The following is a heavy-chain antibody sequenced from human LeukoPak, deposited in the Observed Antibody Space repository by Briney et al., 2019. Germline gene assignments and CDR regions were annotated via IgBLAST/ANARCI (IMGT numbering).Heavy chain of an antibody. J-gene: IGHJ4*02. V-gene: IGHV4-59*01. Sequence: SETLSLTCTVSGASINAYFWSWIRQPPGKGLEWIGYVYYNGITNYNPSLKSRVSISLDTSKNQFSLRLNSVTAAETAVYYCASQLGGTTFHWGQGTLVTVSS. D-gene: IGHD1/OR15-1a*01. CDR1: GASINAYF. CDR2: VYYNGIT. CDR3: ASQLGGTTFH.